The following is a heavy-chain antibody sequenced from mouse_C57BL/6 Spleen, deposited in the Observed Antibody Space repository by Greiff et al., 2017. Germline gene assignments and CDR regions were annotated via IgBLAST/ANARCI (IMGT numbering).Heavy chain of an antibody. CDR2: IDPSDSYT. CDR1: GYTFTSYW. V-gene: IGHV1-50*01. Sequence: QVQLQQPGAELVKLGASVKLSCKASGYTFTSYWMQWVKQRPGQGLEWIGEIDPSDSYTNYNQKFKGKATLTVDTSSSTAYMQLSSLTSEDSAVDYCARSPITTVVATDFGGWGQGTTLTVST. CDR3: ARSPITTVVATDFGG. D-gene: IGHD1-1*01. J-gene: IGHJ2*01.